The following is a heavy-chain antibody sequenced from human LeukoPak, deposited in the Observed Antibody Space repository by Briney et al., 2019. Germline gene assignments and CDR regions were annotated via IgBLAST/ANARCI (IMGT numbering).Heavy chain of an antibody. D-gene: IGHD3-22*01. V-gene: IGHV3-23*01. CDR3: ATALHSGYYDLY. Sequence: GGSLRLSCAASGFTFSSSAMSWVRQAPGKGLEWVSGIGGSGAGTYYAVSVKGRFTISRDNSKNTLYLQMNSLRAEDTAVYYCATALHSGYYDLYWGQGTLVTVSS. J-gene: IGHJ4*02. CDR1: GFTFSSSA. CDR2: IGGSGAGT.